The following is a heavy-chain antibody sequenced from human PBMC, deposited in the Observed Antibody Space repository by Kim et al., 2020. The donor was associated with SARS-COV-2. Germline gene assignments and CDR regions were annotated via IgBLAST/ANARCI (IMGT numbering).Heavy chain of an antibody. Sequence: KGRFTIPRDNAKNSLYLQMNSLRAEDTAVYYCARLVPAANYYYYYGMDVWGQGTTVTVSS. J-gene: IGHJ6*02. V-gene: IGHV3-11*06. CDR3: ARLVPAANYYYYYGMDV. D-gene: IGHD2-2*01.